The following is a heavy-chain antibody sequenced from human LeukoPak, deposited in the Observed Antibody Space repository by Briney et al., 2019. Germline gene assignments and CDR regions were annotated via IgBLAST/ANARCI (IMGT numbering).Heavy chain of an antibody. V-gene: IGHV1-46*01. CDR2: INPSVGST. J-gene: IGHJ3*02. CDR3: ARGHCSSTSCYESDAFDI. D-gene: IGHD2-2*01. Sequence: ASVTVSCKASGYTFTSYYMHWVRLAPGQGLEWMGIINPSVGSTSYAQKFQGRVTMTRDTSTSTVYMELSSLRSEDTAVYYCARGHCSSTSCYESDAFDIWGQGTMVTVSS. CDR1: GYTFTSYY.